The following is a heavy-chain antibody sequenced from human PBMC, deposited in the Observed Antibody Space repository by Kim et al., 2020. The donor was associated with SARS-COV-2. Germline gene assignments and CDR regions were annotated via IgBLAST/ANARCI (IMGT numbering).Heavy chain of an antibody. D-gene: IGHD3-10*01. CDR2: INHSGST. V-gene: IGHV4-34*01. J-gene: IGHJ6*02. Sequence: SETLSLTCAVYGGSFSGYYWSWIRQPPGKGLEWIGEINHSGSTNYNPSLKSRVTISVDTSKNQFSLKLSSVTAADTAVYYCARRGRGAIMRGMDVWGHGT. CDR3: ARRGRGAIMRGMDV. CDR1: GGSFSGYY.